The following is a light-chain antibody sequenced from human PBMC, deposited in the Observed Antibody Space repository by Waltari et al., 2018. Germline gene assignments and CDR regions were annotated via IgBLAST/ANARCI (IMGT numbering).Light chain of an antibody. CDR3: CAYTGNFWV. CDR2: ADR. J-gene: IGLJ3*02. V-gene: IGLV2-11*03. Sequence: WHQQPQDKAPSLMIVADRKRPSGLPVCFAGSKSGNTASLTISGLQADDEADYYCCAYTGNFWVFGGGTELIVL.